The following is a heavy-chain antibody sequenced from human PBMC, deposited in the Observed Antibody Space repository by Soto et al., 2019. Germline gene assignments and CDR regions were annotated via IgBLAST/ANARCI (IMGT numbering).Heavy chain of an antibody. J-gene: IGHJ1*01. V-gene: IGHV4-59*08. CDR1: GGSISNYY. D-gene: IGHD2-15*01. CDR3: AILIGYCSAVSRSGH. Sequence: SETLSLTCTVSGGSISNYYWSWIRQPPGKGLEWIGYINYSGSTNYNPSLKSRVTISVDTSKNQFSLKLSSVTAADTAVYYCAILIGYCSAVSRSGHWSQGTSVTGSS. CDR2: INYSGST.